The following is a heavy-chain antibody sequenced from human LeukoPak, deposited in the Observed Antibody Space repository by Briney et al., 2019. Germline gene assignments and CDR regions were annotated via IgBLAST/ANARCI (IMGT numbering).Heavy chain of an antibody. CDR1: GFTFSSYA. V-gene: IGHV3-23*01. Sequence: GGSLRLSCAASGFTFSSYAMSWVRQAPGKGLEWVSAISVSVGSTYYADSVKGRFTISRDNSKNTLYLQMNSLRAEDTAVYYCAKDVGQWLVHPYYFDYWGQGTLVTVSS. J-gene: IGHJ4*02. D-gene: IGHD6-19*01. CDR3: AKDVGQWLVHPYYFDY. CDR2: ISVSVGST.